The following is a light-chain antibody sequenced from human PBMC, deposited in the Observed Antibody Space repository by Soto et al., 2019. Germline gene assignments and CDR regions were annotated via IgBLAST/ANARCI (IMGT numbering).Light chain of an antibody. CDR3: QSCDCRLRGSGVV. V-gene: IGLV1-40*01. CDR2: GNS. J-gene: IGLJ2*01. Sequence: QSVLTQPPSVSGAPGQRVTISCTGSSSNIGAGYDVHWYQQLPGTAAKLLIYGNSNRPSGVPDRFSGYKSGTSASLAITGLQAEDEADYYCQSCDCRLRGSGVVFGGGTTLTVL. CDR1: SSNIGAGYD.